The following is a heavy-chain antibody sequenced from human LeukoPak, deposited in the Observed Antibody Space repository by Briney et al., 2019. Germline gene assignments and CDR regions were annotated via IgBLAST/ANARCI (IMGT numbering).Heavy chain of an antibody. CDR2: IWYDGSNK. CDR3: AKDRDYGDYDFDY. J-gene: IGHJ4*02. Sequence: GGSLRLSCAASGFTFSSYGMQWVRQTPGKGLEWVAVIWYDGSNKYYADSVKGRFTISRDNSKNTLYLQLNSLRAEDTAVYYCAKDRDYGDYDFDYWGQGTLVTVSS. CDR1: GFTFSSYG. D-gene: IGHD4-17*01. V-gene: IGHV3-33*06.